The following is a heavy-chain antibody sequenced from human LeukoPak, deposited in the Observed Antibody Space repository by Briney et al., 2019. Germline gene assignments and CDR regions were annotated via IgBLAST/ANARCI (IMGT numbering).Heavy chain of an antibody. CDR1: GYTFTSYA. D-gene: IGHD5-12*01. J-gene: IGHJ5*02. Sequence: ASVKVSCKASGYTFTSYAFNWVRQAPGQGLEWMGWISAYSGNTNYAQNLQGRVTMTTDTSTSTAYLELRSLRSDDTAVYYCARDSGHSGYDWGGWFDPWGQGTLVTVSS. CDR3: ARDSGHSGYDWGGWFDP. CDR2: ISAYSGNT. V-gene: IGHV1-18*01.